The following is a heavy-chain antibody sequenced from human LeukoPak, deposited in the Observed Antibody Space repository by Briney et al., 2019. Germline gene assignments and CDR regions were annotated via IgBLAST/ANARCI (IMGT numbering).Heavy chain of an antibody. D-gene: IGHD3-10*01. V-gene: IGHV3-53*01. Sequence: GGSLRLSCAASGFTVSSNYMTWVRQAPGKGLEWLSVIYSGGSTYYAGSVKGRFTISRDNSKNTLYLQVNSLRAEDTAVYYCALFPGSGYWGQGTLVTVSS. CDR1: GFTVSSNY. CDR2: IYSGGST. J-gene: IGHJ4*02. CDR3: ALFPGSGY.